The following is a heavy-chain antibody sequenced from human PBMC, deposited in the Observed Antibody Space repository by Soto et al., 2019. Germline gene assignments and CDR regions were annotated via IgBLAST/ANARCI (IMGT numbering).Heavy chain of an antibody. J-gene: IGHJ6*02. CDR3: ARRLRNCYYYGMDV. CDR1: GGSISSYY. CDR2: IYYSGST. Sequence: SETLSLTCTVSGGSISSYYWSWIRRPPGKGLEWIGYIYYSGSTNYNPSLKSRVTISVDTSKNQFSLKLSSVTAADTAVYYCARRLRNCYYYGMDVWGQGTTVTVSS. V-gene: IGHV4-59*08. D-gene: IGHD4-17*01.